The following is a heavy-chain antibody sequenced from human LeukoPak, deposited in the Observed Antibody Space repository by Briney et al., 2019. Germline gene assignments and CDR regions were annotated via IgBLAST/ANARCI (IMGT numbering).Heavy chain of an antibody. CDR2: IRSDGSFT. CDR3: TRDLSV. Sequence: PGGSLGLSCAASGFPFSNYWMHWVRQAPGKGLVWVSHIRSDGSFTKYADSVKGRFTISRDNAKNTLYLQMNSLRAEDTGMYYCTRDLSVWGQGTTVTVSS. CDR1: GFPFSNYW. J-gene: IGHJ6*02. V-gene: IGHV3-74*03.